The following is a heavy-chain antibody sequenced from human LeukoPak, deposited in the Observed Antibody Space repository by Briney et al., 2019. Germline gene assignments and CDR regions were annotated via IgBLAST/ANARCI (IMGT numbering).Heavy chain of an antibody. J-gene: IGHJ2*01. V-gene: IGHV3-23*01. CDR3: ARDRRPWYFDL. Sequence: GGSLRLSCAASGFTFSSYAMSWVRQAPGKGLEWVSTITGGGDITKYADSVTGRFTISRDDPKNTLYLQMNSLRADDTAVYYCARDRRPWYFDLWGRGTLATVSS. CDR2: ITGGGDIT. CDR1: GFTFSSYA. D-gene: IGHD6-6*01.